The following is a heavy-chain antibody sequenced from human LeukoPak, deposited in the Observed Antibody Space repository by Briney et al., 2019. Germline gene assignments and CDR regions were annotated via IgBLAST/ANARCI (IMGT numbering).Heavy chain of an antibody. CDR1: GFTFSSYA. Sequence: TGGSLRLSCAASGFTFSSYAMYWVRQAPGKGLEWVAVMSSDGSSKYYADSVKGRFTISRDNAKNSLYLQMDTLRAEDTAVYYCARESLATIGVDYWGQGTLVTVSS. V-gene: IGHV3-30*04. CDR2: MSSDGSSK. CDR3: ARESLATIGVDY. D-gene: IGHD5-12*01. J-gene: IGHJ4*02.